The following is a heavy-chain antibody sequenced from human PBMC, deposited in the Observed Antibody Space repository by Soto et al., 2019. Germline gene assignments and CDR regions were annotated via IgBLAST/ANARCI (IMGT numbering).Heavy chain of an antibody. Sequence: PGGSLRLSXAASGFTFSSYAMSWVRQAPGKGLEWVSAISGSGGSTYYADSVKGRFTISRDNSKNTLYLQMNSLRAEDTPVYYCAKETGYSYGPDYWGQGTLVTVSS. J-gene: IGHJ4*02. D-gene: IGHD5-18*01. CDR3: AKETGYSYGPDY. CDR2: ISGSGGST. V-gene: IGHV3-23*01. CDR1: GFTFSSYA.